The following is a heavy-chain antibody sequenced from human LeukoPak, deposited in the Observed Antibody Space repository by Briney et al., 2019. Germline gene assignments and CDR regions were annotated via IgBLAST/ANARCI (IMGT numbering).Heavy chain of an antibody. CDR2: IVVDSGAT. CDR3: TRDGVPAPEEFDY. V-gene: IGHV1-2*02. D-gene: IGHD2-2*01. CDR1: AFTFNAYY. Sequence: GASMKVACKAYAFTFNAYYVHWVRQAPGQGLEWMGWIVVDSGATNYAPKLQGRVTMTRDTSTSTAYMELSRLRSDDTALYFCTRDGVPAPEEFDYWGQGTLVTVSS. J-gene: IGHJ4*02.